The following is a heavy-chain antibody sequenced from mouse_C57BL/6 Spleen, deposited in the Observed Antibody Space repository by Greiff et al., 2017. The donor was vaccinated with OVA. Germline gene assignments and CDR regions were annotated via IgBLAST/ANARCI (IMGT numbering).Heavy chain of an antibody. Sequence: QVQLQQPGAELVRPGSSVKLSCKASGYTFTSYWMHWVKQRPIQGLEWIGNIDPSDSETHYNQKFKDKATLTVDKSSSTAYMQLSSLTSEDSAVYYCARASLRQGGYAMDYWGQGTSATVSS. V-gene: IGHV1-52*01. CDR2: IDPSDSET. D-gene: IGHD3-2*02. CDR1: GYTFTSYW. J-gene: IGHJ4*01. CDR3: ARASLRQGGYAMDY.